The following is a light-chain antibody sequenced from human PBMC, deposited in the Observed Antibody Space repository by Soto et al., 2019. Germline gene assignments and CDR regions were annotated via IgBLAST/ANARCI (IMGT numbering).Light chain of an antibody. J-gene: IGLJ2*01. Sequence: QSALTQPRSVSGSPGQSVTISRAGTSSDVGGYNYVSWYQQYPGKAPKLIISDVSKRPSGVPDRFSGSKSGNTASLTISGLQAEDEADYYCCSYAGTYTPVVFGGGTKLTVL. CDR3: CSYAGTYTPVV. V-gene: IGLV2-11*01. CDR1: SSDVGGYNY. CDR2: DVS.